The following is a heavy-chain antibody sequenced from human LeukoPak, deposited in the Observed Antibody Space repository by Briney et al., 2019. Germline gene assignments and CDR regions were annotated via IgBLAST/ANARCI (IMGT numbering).Heavy chain of an antibody. Sequence: SETLSLTCAVYGGSFSGYYWSWIRQPPGKGLEWIGEINHSGSTNYNPSLKSRVTISVDTSKNQFSLKLSFVTAADTAVYYCARGHELVPFDCWGQGTLVTVSS. CDR1: GGSFSGYY. CDR3: ARGHELVPFDC. CDR2: INHSGST. D-gene: IGHD6-6*01. J-gene: IGHJ4*02. V-gene: IGHV4-34*01.